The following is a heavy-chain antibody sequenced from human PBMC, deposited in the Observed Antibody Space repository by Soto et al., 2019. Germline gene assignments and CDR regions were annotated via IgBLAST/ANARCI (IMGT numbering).Heavy chain of an antibody. CDR1: GFTFSTYN. J-gene: IGHJ4*02. CDR3: ARGWLRDPWMY. Sequence: EVQLVESGGGLVKPGGSLRLSCAASGFTFSTYNMNWVRQAPGKGLEWVASISSTSVYMYYANSLKGRFTISRANAKSSLYLRVNSLRAEDTAVYYCARGWLRDPWMYWGQGTLVTVSS. V-gene: IGHV3-21*01. CDR2: ISSTSVYM. D-gene: IGHD5-12*01.